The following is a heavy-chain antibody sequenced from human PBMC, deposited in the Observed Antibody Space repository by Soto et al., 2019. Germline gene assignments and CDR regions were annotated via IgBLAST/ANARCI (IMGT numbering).Heavy chain of an antibody. V-gene: IGHV5-10-1*01. CDR1: GYSFTSYW. Sequence: GESLKISCKGSGYSFTSYWISWVRQMPGKGLEWMGRIDPSDSYTNYSPSFQGHVTISADKSISTAYLQWSSLKASDTAMYYCATHKVSGYYYYGMDVWGQGATVTVS. CDR3: ATHKVSGYYYYGMDV. CDR2: IDPSDSYT. J-gene: IGHJ6*02.